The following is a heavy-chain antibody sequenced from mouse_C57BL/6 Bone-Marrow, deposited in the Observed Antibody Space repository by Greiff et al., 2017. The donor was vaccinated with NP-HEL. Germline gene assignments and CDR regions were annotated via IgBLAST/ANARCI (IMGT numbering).Heavy chain of an antibody. J-gene: IGHJ4*01. D-gene: IGHD2-4*01. CDR1: GYTFTDYE. CDR3: TRGGIYYDYGYAMDY. V-gene: IGHV1-15*01. CDR2: IDPETGGT. Sequence: VNVVESGAELVRPGASVTLSCKASGYTFTDYEMHWVKQTPVHGLEWIGAIDPETGGTAYNQKFKGKAILTADKSSSTAYMELRSLTSEDSAVYYCTRGGIYYDYGYAMDYWGQGTSVTVSS.